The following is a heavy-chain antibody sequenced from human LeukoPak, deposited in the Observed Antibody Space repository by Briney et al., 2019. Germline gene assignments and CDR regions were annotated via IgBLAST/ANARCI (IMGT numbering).Heavy chain of an antibody. CDR2: IRDSGSST. CDR3: AKYGPQDSGSSHFDY. Sequence: GGSLRLSCAASGFTFSSYSMNWVRQAPRKGLEWVSAIRDSGSSTHYADSVKGRFTTSRDNSKNTLFLQMNSLRAEDTAIYYCAKYGPQDSGSSHFDYWGQGALVTVSS. CDR1: GFTFSSYS. D-gene: IGHD1-26*01. V-gene: IGHV3-23*01. J-gene: IGHJ4*02.